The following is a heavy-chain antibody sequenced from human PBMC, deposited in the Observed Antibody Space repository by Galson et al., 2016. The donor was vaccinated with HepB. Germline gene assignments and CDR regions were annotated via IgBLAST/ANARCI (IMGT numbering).Heavy chain of an antibody. J-gene: IGHJ4*02. CDR3: AKISGSSNYFDY. D-gene: IGHD1-26*01. V-gene: IGHV3-23*01. CDR1: RLTFSSYA. Sequence: LRLSCAASRLTFSSYAMSWVRQAPGKGLEWVSAISGGGDSGRTYYAVSVKGRFTIARDDSKNTLFLQMNSLRPEDTAIYYCAKISGSSNYFDYWGQGALVTVSS. CDR2: ISGGGDSGRT.